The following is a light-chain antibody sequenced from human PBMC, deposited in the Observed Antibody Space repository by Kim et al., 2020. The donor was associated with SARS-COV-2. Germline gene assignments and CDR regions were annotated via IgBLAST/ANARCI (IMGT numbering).Light chain of an antibody. CDR2: QDN. J-gene: IGLJ1*01. V-gene: IGLV3-1*01. CDR3: QAWDSSTHTNV. CDR1: KLGDTY. Sequence: SYELTQPPSVSVSPGQTASITCSGYKLGDTYVSWYQQKPGKSPVVVIYQDNQRPSGIPERFSGSNSGNTATLTISGTQAMDEADYYCQAWDSSTHTNV.